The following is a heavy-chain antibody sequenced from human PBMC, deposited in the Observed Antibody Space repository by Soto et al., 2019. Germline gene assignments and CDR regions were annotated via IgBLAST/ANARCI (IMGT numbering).Heavy chain of an antibody. J-gene: IGHJ3*02. CDR1: GYTFTSYA. Sequence: ASVKVSCKASGYTFTSYAMHWVRQAPGQRLEWMGWINAGNGNTKYSQKFQGRVTMTTDTSTSTAYMELRSLRSDDTAVYYCARDLYGDYVMCAFDIWGQGTMVTVSS. CDR2: INAGNGNT. D-gene: IGHD4-17*01. V-gene: IGHV1-3*01. CDR3: ARDLYGDYVMCAFDI.